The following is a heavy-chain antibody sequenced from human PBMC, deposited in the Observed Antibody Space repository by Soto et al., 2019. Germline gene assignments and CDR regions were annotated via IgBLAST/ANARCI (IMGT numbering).Heavy chain of an antibody. V-gene: IGHV1-46*01. J-gene: IGHJ2*01. Sequence: QVQLVQSGADVKKPGTSVKVSCKAAGYSFTNYCMYWVRQAPGQGLEWMAMINPRTGSTRYAQKFQDRVTLTRDTSTTTVYMELSTLISDDTAVYYCARDGGLLTASWHYDRWGPGTLVTASS. CDR3: ARDGGLLTASWHYDR. CDR2: INPRTGST. D-gene: IGHD2-15*01. CDR1: GYSFTNYC.